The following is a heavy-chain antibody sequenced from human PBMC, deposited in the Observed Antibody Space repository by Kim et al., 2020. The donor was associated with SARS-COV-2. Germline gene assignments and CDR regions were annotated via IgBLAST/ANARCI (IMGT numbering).Heavy chain of an antibody. J-gene: IGHJ6*02. CDR3: ERSFHNYYYYGMDV. V-gene: IGHV3-11*06. Sequence: AESVKGQFTNSRDHATNSLYLQMNSLRAEDTAVYYCERSFHNYYYYGMDVWGQGTTVTVSS.